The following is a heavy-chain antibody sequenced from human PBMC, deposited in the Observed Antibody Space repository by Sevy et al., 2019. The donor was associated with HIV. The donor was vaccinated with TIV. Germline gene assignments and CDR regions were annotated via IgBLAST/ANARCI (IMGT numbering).Heavy chain of an antibody. CDR1: GFTFSSYS. D-gene: IGHD6-13*01. J-gene: IGHJ4*02. CDR3: ARDLHSSWYACFDY. CDR2: ISSSSSYI. Sequence: LGGSLRLSCAASGFTFSSYSMNWVRQAPGKGLEWVSSISSSSSYIYYADSVKGRFTISRDNAKNSLYLQMNSLRAEDTAVYYCARDLHSSWYACFDYWGQGTLVTVSS. V-gene: IGHV3-21*01.